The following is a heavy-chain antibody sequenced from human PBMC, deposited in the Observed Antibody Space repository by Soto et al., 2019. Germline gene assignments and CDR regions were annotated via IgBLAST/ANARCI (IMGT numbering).Heavy chain of an antibody. CDR3: ARGNPFGY. CDR2: ISWNSGSI. D-gene: IGHD4-4*01. V-gene: IGHV3-9*01. J-gene: IGHJ4*02. CDR1: GFTFDDYA. Sequence: EVQLVESGGGLVQPGRSLRLSCAASGFTFDDYAMHWVRQAPGKGLEWVSGISWNSGSIGYADSVKGRFTISRDNAKNSLYLQMNSLRAEDTALYYCARGNPFGYWGQGTLVTVSS.